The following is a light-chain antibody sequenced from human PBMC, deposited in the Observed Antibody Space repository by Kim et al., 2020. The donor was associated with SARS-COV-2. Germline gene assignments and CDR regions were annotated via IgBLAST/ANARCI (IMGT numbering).Light chain of an antibody. Sequence: SVSPGERATLSCRASQRVGSSLAWYQQKPGQAPRLLIYDASTRAAGIPARFSGSGSGAEFTLTISSPLSEDFTVYYCQQYRNWPRTFGQGTKVDIK. CDR1: QRVGSS. CDR3: QQYRNWPRT. V-gene: IGKV3-15*01. J-gene: IGKJ1*01. CDR2: DAS.